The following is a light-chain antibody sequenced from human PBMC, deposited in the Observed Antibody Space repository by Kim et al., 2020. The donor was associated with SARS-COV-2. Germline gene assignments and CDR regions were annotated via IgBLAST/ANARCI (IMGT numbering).Light chain of an antibody. V-gene: IGLV1-47*01. Sequence: RVPLSCSGTLSSSGSNYVSWYQQVPGTVPKLLIYKSYERPPGVPDRFSASRSGTSASLAISGLRSEDEADYYCAAWDDRLSGSYVFGTGTKVTVL. CDR1: LSSSGSNY. J-gene: IGLJ1*01. CDR3: AAWDDRLSGSYV. CDR2: KSY.